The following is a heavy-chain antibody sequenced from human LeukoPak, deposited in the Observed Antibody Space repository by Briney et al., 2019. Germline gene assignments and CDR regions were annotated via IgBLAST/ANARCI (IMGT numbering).Heavy chain of an antibody. V-gene: IGHV3-7*01. D-gene: IGHD3-10*01. J-gene: IGHJ4*02. Sequence: GGSLRLSCAASGFTFSSHWMTWVRQAPGKGLEWVANIKEDGSETFYGDSVKGRFTISRDTAEDSLNLQMSNVKPEDTSMYYCARPLFGAISPGYWGQGTLVTVSS. CDR1: GFTFSSHW. CDR3: ARPLFGAISPGY. CDR2: IKEDGSET.